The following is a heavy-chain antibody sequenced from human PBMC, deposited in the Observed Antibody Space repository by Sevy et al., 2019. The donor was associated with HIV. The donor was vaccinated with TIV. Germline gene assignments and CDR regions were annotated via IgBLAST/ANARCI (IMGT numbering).Heavy chain of an antibody. D-gene: IGHD4-17*01. CDR3: ARARLYGDYYYGMDV. CDR1: GGTFSSYA. Sequence: ASVKVSCKASGGTFSSYAISWVRQAPGQGLEWMGGIIPIFGTANYAQTFQGRVTITADQSTSTAYMELSSLRSEDTAVYYCARARLYGDYYYGMDVWGQGTTVTASS. V-gene: IGHV1-69*13. J-gene: IGHJ6*02. CDR2: IIPIFGTA.